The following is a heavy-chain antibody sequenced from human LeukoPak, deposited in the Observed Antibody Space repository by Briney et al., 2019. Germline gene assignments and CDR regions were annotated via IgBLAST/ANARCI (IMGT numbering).Heavy chain of an antibody. D-gene: IGHD3-22*01. CDR1: GYTFTGYY. V-gene: IGHV1-2*02. CDR3: ARFGVVVHPYYFDY. CDR2: INPNSGGT. Sequence: ASVKVSCKASGYTFTGYYMHWVRQAPGQGLEGMGWINPNSGGTNYAQKFQGRVTMTRDTSISTAYMELSRLRSDDTAVYYCARFGVVVHPYYFDYWGQGTLVTVSS. J-gene: IGHJ4*02.